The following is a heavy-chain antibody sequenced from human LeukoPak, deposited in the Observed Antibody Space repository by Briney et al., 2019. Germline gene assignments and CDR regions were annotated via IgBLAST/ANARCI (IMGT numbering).Heavy chain of an antibody. CDR1: GFTVSSNY. D-gene: IGHD2-2*01. Sequence: GGSLRLSCAASGFTVSSNYMSWVRQSPGKGLEWVSVVYSGGSTYYADSVKGRFTISRDNSKNTLYLQMNSLRAEDTAVYYCATTYCSSASCYPYYFDYWGQGTLVTVSS. CDR3: ATTYCSSASCYPYYFDY. CDR2: VYSGGST. V-gene: IGHV3-53*01. J-gene: IGHJ4*02.